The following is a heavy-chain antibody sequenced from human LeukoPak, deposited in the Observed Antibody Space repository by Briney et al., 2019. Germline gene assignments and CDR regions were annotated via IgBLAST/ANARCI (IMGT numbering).Heavy chain of an antibody. J-gene: IGHJ4*02. CDR3: ARDVDILTGYYKPEKYYFDY. CDR1: GDSVSSDSAA. Sequence: SQTLSLTCAISGDSVSSDSAAWNWIRQSPSRGLEWLGRTYYRSKWYNDYAVSVKSRITINPDTSKNQFSLQLNSVTPEDTAVYYCARDVDILTGYYKPEKYYFDYWGQGTLVTVSS. V-gene: IGHV6-1*01. D-gene: IGHD3-9*01. CDR2: TYYRSKWYN.